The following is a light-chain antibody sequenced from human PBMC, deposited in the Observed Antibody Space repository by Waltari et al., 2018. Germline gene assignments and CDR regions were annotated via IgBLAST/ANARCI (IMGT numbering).Light chain of an antibody. Sequence: DIVMTQYPDSLAVSLGEWATINCQPSKSVLYNSNNKNYLAWYQQKPGQPPQLLIYWASTRESGVPDRFSGSGSGTDFTLTISSLQAEDVAVYYCQQYYSTPWTFGQGTKVEIK. CDR3: QQYYSTPWT. CDR1: KSVLYNSNNKNY. J-gene: IGKJ1*01. CDR2: WAS. V-gene: IGKV4-1*01.